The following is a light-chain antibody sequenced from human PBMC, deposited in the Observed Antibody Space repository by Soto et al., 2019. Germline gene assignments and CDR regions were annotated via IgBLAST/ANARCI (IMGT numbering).Light chain of an antibody. CDR2: GAS. CDR1: QSVRSNY. CDR3: QHYGSSAYT. Sequence: EIVLTQSPGTLSLSPGERATLSCRASQSVRSNYLAWYQQKPGQAPRLLIYGASSRATGIPDRFSGSGSGTDFTLTISRLEPEYFAVYYCQHYGSSAYTFGQGTTLEIK. V-gene: IGKV3-20*01. J-gene: IGKJ2*01.